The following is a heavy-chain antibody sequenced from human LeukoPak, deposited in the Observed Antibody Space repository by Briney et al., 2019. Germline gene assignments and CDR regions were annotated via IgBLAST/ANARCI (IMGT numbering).Heavy chain of an antibody. V-gene: IGHV3-48*01. J-gene: IGHJ4*02. CDR1: GFTFSTYN. D-gene: IGHD1-26*01. Sequence: GGSLRLSCAASGFTFSTYNMNWVRQAPGKGLELVSYISSSTIAIYYADSVKGRFTISRDNAKSSLYLQMNSLRAEDTAVYYCARGGNSGRRIDYWGQGTLVTVSS. CDR2: ISSSTIAI. CDR3: ARGGNSGRRIDY.